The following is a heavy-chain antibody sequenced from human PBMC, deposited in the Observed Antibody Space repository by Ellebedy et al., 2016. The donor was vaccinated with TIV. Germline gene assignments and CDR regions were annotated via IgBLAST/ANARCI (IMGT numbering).Heavy chain of an antibody. CDR1: GGSISSYY. CDR3: ARNPIIIAAAGANDAFDI. D-gene: IGHD6-13*01. J-gene: IGHJ3*02. V-gene: IGHV4-59*01. CDR2: IYYSGTT. Sequence: SETLSLTCTVSGGSISSYYRSWIRQPAGKGLAWIGYIYYSGTTNYNPSLKSRVTISVDTSKNQFSLKLSSVTAADTAVYYCARNPIIIAAAGANDAFDIWGQGTMVTVSS.